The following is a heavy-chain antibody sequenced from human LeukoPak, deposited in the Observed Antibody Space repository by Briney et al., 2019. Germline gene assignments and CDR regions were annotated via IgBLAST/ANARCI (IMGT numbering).Heavy chain of an antibody. CDR2: IYWDDDK. J-gene: IGHJ4*02. Sequence: SGPTLVKPTQTLTLTCTFSGFPLSTTGVGVGWIRQPPGKALEWLALIYWDDDKRYSPSLKSRVTITKDTSKNQVVLTMTNMDPVDTATYFCAHRTQQLAFDYWGQGTLVTVSS. CDR1: GFPLSTTGVG. D-gene: IGHD6-13*01. CDR3: AHRTQQLAFDY. V-gene: IGHV2-5*02.